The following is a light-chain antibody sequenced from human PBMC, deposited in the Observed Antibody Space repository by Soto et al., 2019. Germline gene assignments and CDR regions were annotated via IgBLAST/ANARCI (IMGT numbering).Light chain of an antibody. J-gene: IGKJ1*01. CDR3: QQYNTWPWT. Sequence: EIVMSQTLGTLSRCARERVTISCMASQSVSSDLAWYQQKPGQAPRLLIYAASTRATGIPARFSVSGSGTEFTLTFSCLQSEDFAVYNCQQYNTWPWTFGQGTKVDIK. V-gene: IGKV3-15*01. CDR1: QSVSSD. CDR2: AAS.